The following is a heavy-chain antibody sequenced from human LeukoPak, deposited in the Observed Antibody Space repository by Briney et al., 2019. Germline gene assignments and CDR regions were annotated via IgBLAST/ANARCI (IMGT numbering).Heavy chain of an antibody. Sequence: GGSLRLSCSASGFTFTSHVMHWVRQAPGKGLQYVSGISMNVQTTYYAGSVKGRFTISRDSSKNTVYLQMNSLTTEDTAVYYCVREGLERCTNFDYWGQGTLVSVSS. J-gene: IGHJ4*02. CDR1: GFTFTSHV. CDR3: VREGLERCTNFDY. V-gene: IGHV3-64D*06. CDR2: ISMNVQTT. D-gene: IGHD1-1*01.